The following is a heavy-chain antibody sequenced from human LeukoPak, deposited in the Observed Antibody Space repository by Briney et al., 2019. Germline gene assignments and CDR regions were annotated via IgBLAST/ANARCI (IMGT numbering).Heavy chain of an antibody. CDR2: IKQDGSEK. J-gene: IGHJ4*02. CDR1: GFTFSRFW. D-gene: IGHD2-2*01. Sequence: GGSLRLSCAASGFTFSRFWMNWVRQAPGKGLEWVANIKQDGSEKHYVDSVRGRFTISRDNAKNSLYQQMDSLRAEDTAVYYCARDYVAIVELPVALDFWGQGALVTVSS. CDR3: ARDYVAIVELPVALDF. V-gene: IGHV3-7*01.